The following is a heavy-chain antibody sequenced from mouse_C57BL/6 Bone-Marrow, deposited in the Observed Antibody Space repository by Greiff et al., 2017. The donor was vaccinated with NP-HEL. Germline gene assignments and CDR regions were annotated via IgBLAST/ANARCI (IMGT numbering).Heavy chain of an antibody. Sequence: VQLQQSGPGLVQPSQSLSITCTVSGFSLTSYGVHWVRQPPGKGLEWLGVIWSGGSTDYNAAFISRLSISKDNSKSQVFFKMNNQQADDTAIYYCASQSYYSYWYFDVWGTGTTVTVSS. CDR3: ASQSYYSYWYFDV. D-gene: IGHD2-12*01. CDR2: IWSGGST. J-gene: IGHJ1*03. CDR1: GFSLTSYG. V-gene: IGHV2-4*01.